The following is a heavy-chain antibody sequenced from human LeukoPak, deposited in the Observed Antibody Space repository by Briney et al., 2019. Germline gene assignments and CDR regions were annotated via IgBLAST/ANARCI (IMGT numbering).Heavy chain of an antibody. V-gene: IGHV1-8*01. J-gene: IGHJ4*02. CDR3: ASLSTSGWEDLDY. Sequence: GASVKVSCKASGYTFTSYDINWVRRATGQGLEWMGWMNPNSGNTGYAQKFQGRVTMTRNTSISTAYMKLSSLRSEDTAVYYCASLSTSGWEDLDYWGQGTLVTVSS. CDR1: GYTFTSYD. CDR2: MNPNSGNT. D-gene: IGHD6-19*01.